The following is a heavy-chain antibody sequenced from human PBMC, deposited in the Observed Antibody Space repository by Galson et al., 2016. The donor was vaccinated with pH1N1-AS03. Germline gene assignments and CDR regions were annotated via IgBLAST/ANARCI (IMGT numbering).Heavy chain of an antibody. D-gene: IGHD4-17*01. V-gene: IGHV1-18*01. J-gene: IGHJ4*02. CDR3: ARGPSTTVTTWCLDS. Sequence: SVKVSCKASGYSFISYGVSWVRQAPGQGLEWMGWISPYDGKTEHALKFQGRVTLTTDTSTTTAYMELRSLRSDDTAVYYCARGPSTTVTTWCLDSWGQGTPVTVSS. CDR1: GYSFISYG. CDR2: ISPYDGKT.